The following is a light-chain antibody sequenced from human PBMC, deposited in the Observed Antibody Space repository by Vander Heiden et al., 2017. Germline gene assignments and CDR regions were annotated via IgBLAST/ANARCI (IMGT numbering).Light chain of an antibody. CDR2: CNS. V-gene: IGLV1-40*01. CDR1: SSNIGAGYD. J-gene: IGLJ3*02. CDR3: QSYDSSLSGWV. Sequence: QSVLTQPPSVSGAPGQRVTISCTGSSSNIGAGYDVHWYQQLPGTAPKLRSFCNSNRHSGVPDRFSGSKSGTSASLAITGLQAEDEADYYGQSYDSSLSGWVFGGGTKLTVL.